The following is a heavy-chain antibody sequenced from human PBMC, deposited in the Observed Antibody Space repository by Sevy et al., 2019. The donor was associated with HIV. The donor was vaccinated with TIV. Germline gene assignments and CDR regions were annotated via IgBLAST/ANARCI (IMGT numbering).Heavy chain of an antibody. CDR3: ERGGPDNYYYDSSGYLGYFDY. CDR1: GYTFTSYG. D-gene: IGHD3-22*01. V-gene: IGHV1-18*01. Sequence: ASVKVSCKASGYTFTSYGISWVRQAPGQGLEWMGWISAYNGKTNYAQKIQGRVTMTTDTSTSTTYMEVRSMRSDDTAVYSCERGGPDNYYYDSSGYLGYFDYWGQGTLVTVSS. J-gene: IGHJ4*02. CDR2: ISAYNGKT.